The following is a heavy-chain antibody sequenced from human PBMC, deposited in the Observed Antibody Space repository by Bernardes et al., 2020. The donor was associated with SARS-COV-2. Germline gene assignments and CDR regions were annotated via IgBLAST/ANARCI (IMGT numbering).Heavy chain of an antibody. J-gene: IGHJ4*02. V-gene: IGHV1-2*02. CDR2: INPNSSDT. Sequence: ASVKVSCKASGYTFTGYYIHWVRQAPGQGFEWMGWINPNSSDTNYAQKFQGRVTMTRDTSTSTAYMELSSLRSDDTAVYYCATRVFDSWGQGTLVIVSS. CDR1: GYTFTGYY. CDR3: ATRVFDS.